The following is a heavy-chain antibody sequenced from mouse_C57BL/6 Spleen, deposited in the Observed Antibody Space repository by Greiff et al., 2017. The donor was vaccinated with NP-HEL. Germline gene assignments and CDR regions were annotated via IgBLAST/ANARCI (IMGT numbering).Heavy chain of an antibody. D-gene: IGHD1-1*01. Sequence: EVQVVESGGGLVKPGGSLKLSCAASGFTFSDYGMHWVRQAPEKGLEWVAYISSGSSTIYYADTVKGRFTISRDNAKNTLFLQMTSLRSEDTAMYYCARTGSSWNWYFDVWGTGTTVTVSS. CDR1: GFTFSDYG. CDR2: ISSGSSTI. CDR3: ARTGSSWNWYFDV. V-gene: IGHV5-17*01. J-gene: IGHJ1*03.